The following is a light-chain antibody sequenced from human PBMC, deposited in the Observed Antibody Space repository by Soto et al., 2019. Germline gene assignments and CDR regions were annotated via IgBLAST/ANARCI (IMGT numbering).Light chain of an antibody. CDR2: VGAGGIVE. CDR1: SGYSNYK. CDR3: AADHGSGSNSV. Sequence: QSVLTQPPSASASLGASVTLTGTLSSGYSNYKVDWYQQRPGKGPRFVMRVGAGGIVESKGDGIPDRFSVLGSGLNRYLTIKNIQEEDESDYHCAADHGSGSNSVFGGGTKLTVL. J-gene: IGLJ2*01. V-gene: IGLV9-49*01.